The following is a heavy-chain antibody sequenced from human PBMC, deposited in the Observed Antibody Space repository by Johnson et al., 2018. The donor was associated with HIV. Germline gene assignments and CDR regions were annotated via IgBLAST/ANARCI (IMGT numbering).Heavy chain of an antibody. CDR3: TTARNRLWYGSGWTGFWALDI. J-gene: IGHJ3*02. CDR2: ISYDGSNK. V-gene: IGHV3-30*14. D-gene: IGHD6-19*01. Sequence: QVQLVESGGGVVQPGRSLRLSCAASGFTFSSYAMHWVRQAPGKGLEWVAVISYDGSNKYYADSVKGRFTISRDNSKNTLYLQMNSLKTEDTAVYYCTTARNRLWYGSGWTGFWALDIWGLGTMVTVSS. CDR1: GFTFSSYA.